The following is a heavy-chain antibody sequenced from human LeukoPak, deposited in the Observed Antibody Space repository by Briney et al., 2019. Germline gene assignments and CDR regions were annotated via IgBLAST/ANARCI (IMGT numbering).Heavy chain of an antibody. CDR3: ARFSRSYSSSLRGAFDI. D-gene: IGHD6-13*01. J-gene: IGHJ3*02. CDR1: GYTFTDYY. V-gene: IGHV1-24*01. CDR2: FDPEDGET. Sequence: GASVKVSCKASGYTFTDYYMHWVQQAPGKGLEWMGGFDPEDGETIYAQKFQGRVTMTEDTSTDTAYMELSSLRSEDTAVYYCARFSRSYSSSLRGAFDIWGQGTMVTVSS.